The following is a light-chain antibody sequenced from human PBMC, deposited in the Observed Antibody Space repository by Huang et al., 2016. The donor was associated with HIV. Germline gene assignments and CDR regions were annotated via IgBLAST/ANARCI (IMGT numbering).Light chain of an antibody. V-gene: IGKV3-15*01. CDR1: QSIGGN. Sequence: EIVMTQSPATLSVSPGQRITLSCRASQSIGGNLAWYQHKPGQAPSLLIDGASTRATGIPARFRGSESATEFTLTISSLQPEDFAVYYCQQYNDWPTFGQGTKVEIK. CDR3: QQYNDWPT. J-gene: IGKJ1*01. CDR2: GAS.